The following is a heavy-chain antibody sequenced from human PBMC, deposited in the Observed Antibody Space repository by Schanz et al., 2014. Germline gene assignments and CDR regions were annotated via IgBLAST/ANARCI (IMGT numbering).Heavy chain of an antibody. Sequence: EAQVVESGGGLVKPGGSLRLSCVASGFTFSNAWMNWVRQGPGNRREWVGRIKSRSDGGTTDYAAPVKGRFIISRDDSRNTLYLQMSGLKTEDTAVYYCSTTPNFYASGTYSWFDPWGQGTRVTVSS. J-gene: IGHJ5*02. CDR3: STTPNFYASGTYSWFDP. CDR1: GFTFSNAW. CDR2: IKSRSDGGTT. V-gene: IGHV3-15*01. D-gene: IGHD3-10*01.